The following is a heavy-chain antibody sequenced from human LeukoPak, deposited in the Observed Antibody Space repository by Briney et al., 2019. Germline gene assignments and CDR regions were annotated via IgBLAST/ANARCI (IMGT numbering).Heavy chain of an antibody. Sequence: SESLSLTCTVSGGSISSGDYYWSWIRQPPGNGLEWIGYIYYSGSTYSNPSLKSRVTISVDTSKNQFSLKLSSVTAADTAVYYCSRGTLGYCSGRSCYSGHFDYWGQGTLVTVSS. CDR2: IYYSGST. CDR3: SRGTLGYCSGRSCYSGHFDY. CDR1: GGSISSGDYY. J-gene: IGHJ4*02. V-gene: IGHV4-30-4*08. D-gene: IGHD2-15*01.